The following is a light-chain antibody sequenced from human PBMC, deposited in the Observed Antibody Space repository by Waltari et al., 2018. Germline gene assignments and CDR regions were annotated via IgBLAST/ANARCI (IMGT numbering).Light chain of an antibody. CDR2: SEK. CDR3: AVWDGSLNAVL. V-gene: IGLV1-44*01. Sequence: QSVLTQPPSVSGTPGQRVTISCSGSSSNIGRNTVIWYQQLPGTTPQPLIYSEKVPPSGVPDRFSGSRSGHSASLAISGLQSDDEGDYYCAVWDGSLNAVLFGGGTKLTVL. CDR1: SSNIGRNT. J-gene: IGLJ2*01.